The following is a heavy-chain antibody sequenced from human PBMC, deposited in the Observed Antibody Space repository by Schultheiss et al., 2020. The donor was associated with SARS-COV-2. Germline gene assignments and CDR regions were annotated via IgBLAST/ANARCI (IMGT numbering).Heavy chain of an antibody. CDR2: MNPNSGNT. CDR3: ARDTRPPTVYSSGWSRGNYYYYGMDV. V-gene: IGHV1-8*01. D-gene: IGHD6-19*01. CDR1: GYTFTSYD. J-gene: IGHJ6*02. Sequence: ASVKVSCKASGYTFTSYDINWVRQATGQGLEWMGWMNPNSGNTGYAQKFQGRVTMTRDTSISTAYMELSRLRSDDTAVYYCARDTRPPTVYSSGWSRGNYYYYGMDVWGQGTTVTVSS.